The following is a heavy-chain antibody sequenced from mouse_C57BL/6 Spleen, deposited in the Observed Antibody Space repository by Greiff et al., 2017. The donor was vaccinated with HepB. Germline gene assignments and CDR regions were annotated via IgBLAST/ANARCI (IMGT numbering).Heavy chain of an antibody. CDR3: ARETATMIMDY. V-gene: IGHV1-82*01. D-gene: IGHD2-4*01. CDR1: GYAFSSSW. CDR2: IYPGDGDT. Sequence: VQLQQSGPELVKPGASVKISCKASGYAFSSSWMNWVKQRPGKGLEWIGRIYPGDGDTNYNGKFKGKATLTADKSSSTAYMQLSSLTSEDSAVYIVARETATMIMDYWGQGTTLTVSS. J-gene: IGHJ2*01.